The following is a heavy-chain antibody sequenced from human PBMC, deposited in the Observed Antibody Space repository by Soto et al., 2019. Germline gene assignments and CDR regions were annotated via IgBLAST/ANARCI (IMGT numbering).Heavy chain of an antibody. D-gene: IGHD6-13*01. CDR3: ARDGRAARYSNHYFDY. CDR1: GGTFSSYA. CDR2: IIPIFGTA. J-gene: IGHJ4*02. V-gene: IGHV1-69*12. Sequence: QVQLVQSGAEVKKPGSSVKVSCKASGGTFSSYAISWVRQAPGQGLEWMGGIIPIFGTANYAQKFQGRVTITADESTSTAYLELSSLRSEDTAVYYCARDGRAARYSNHYFDYWGQGTLVTVSS.